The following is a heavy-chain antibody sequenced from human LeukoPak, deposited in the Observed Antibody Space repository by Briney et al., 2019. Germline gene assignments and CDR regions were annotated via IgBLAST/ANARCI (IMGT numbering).Heavy chain of an antibody. J-gene: IGHJ4*02. Sequence: GGSLRLSCAASGFTFSSYGMHWVRQAAGKGLEWVAVISYDGSNKYYADSVKGRFTISRDNSKNTLYLQMNSLRAEDTAVYYCAKDHPRGESVDYWGQGTLVTVSS. CDR2: ISYDGSNK. CDR3: AKDHPRGESVDY. V-gene: IGHV3-30*18. CDR1: GFTFSSYG. D-gene: IGHD3-16*01.